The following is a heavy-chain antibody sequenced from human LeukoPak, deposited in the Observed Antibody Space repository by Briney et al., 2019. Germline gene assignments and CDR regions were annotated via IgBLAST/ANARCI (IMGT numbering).Heavy chain of an antibody. J-gene: IGHJ2*01. CDR3: ARAPRVVSDWYFDL. CDR2: ISYDGSNK. V-gene: IGHV3-30*04. D-gene: IGHD4-23*01. CDR1: GFTFSSYA. Sequence: GGSLRLSCAASGFTFSSYAMHWVRQAPGKGLEWVAVISYDGSNKYYADSVKGRFTISRDNAKNSLSLQMDNLRAEDTAVYYCARAPRVVSDWYFDLWGRGTLVTVSS.